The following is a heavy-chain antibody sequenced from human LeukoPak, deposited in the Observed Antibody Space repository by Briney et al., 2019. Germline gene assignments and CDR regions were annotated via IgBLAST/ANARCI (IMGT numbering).Heavy chain of an antibody. Sequence: ASVKVSCKASGYXFTGYYMDWVRQAPGQGLEWMGWINPNSGATNYAQKFQGRVTMTRDTSISTAYLELSRLRSDDTAMYYCATSDYWGQGTLVTVSS. CDR3: ATSDY. V-gene: IGHV1-2*02. J-gene: IGHJ4*02. CDR1: GYXFTGYY. CDR2: INPNSGAT.